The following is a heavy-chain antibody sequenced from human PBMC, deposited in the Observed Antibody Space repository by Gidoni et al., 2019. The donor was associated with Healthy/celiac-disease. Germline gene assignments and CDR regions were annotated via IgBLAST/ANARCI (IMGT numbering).Heavy chain of an antibody. CDR3: AKGGDCSSTSCYFSPETPRNWFDP. V-gene: IGHV3-23*01. CDR1: GFTFSSYA. D-gene: IGHD2-2*01. J-gene: IGHJ5*02. Sequence: EMQLLESGGGLVQPGGSLRLACTASGFTFSSYAMSWVRQTPGMWLGWVLAISGSGGSISFSDPVKALLTISRDNSKNPLYLHMNRLRAEDTAVYYCAKGGDCSSTSCYFSPETPRNWFDPWGQGTLVTVSS. CDR2: ISGSGGSI.